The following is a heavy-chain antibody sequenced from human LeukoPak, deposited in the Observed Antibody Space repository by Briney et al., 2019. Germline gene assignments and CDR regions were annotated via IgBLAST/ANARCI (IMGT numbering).Heavy chain of an antibody. D-gene: IGHD4-11*01. V-gene: IGHV1-18*01. CDR1: GYTFTSYG. CDR3: ARDMGPNWDYSNSHFDY. J-gene: IGHJ4*02. Sequence: GASVKVSCKASGYTFTSYGISWVRQAPGQGLEWMGWISAYNGNTNYAQKLQGRVTMTTDASTSTAYMELRSLRSDDTAVYYCARDMGPNWDYSNSHFDYWGQGTLVTVS. CDR2: ISAYNGNT.